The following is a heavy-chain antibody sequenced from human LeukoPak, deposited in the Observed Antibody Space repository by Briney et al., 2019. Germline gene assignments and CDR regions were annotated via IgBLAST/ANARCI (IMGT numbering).Heavy chain of an antibody. CDR2: IYHSGST. Sequence: SETLSLTCAVSGGSISSSNWWSWVRQPPGRGLEWIGEIYHSGSTNYNPSLKSRVTISVDKSKNQFSLKLSSVTAADTAVYYCARDSGIAAAGQFDPWGQGTLVTVSS. D-gene: IGHD6-13*01. CDR1: GGSISSSNW. CDR3: ARDSGIAAAGQFDP. V-gene: IGHV4-4*02. J-gene: IGHJ5*02.